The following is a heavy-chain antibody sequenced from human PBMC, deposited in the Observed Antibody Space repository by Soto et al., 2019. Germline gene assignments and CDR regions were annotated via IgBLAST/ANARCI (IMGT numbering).Heavy chain of an antibody. CDR1: GRSINSYY. V-gene: IGHV4-59*01. J-gene: IGHJ4*02. D-gene: IGHD3-22*01. CDR3: ARTYDSNGYANEFDS. CDR2: IYDSGIT. Sequence: PSETLSLTCNVSGRSINSYYWSWVRQPPGKGLEWIGYIYDSGITSYNPSLKSRVTMLADTSKNQFSLKLTSVTGADTAVYYCARTYDSNGYANEFDSWGQGILVTVSS.